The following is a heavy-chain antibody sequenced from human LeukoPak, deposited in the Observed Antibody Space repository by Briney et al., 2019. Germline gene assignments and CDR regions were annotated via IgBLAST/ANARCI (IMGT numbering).Heavy chain of an antibody. J-gene: IGHJ4*02. V-gene: IGHV1-18*01. CDR2: ISAYNGNT. CDR1: GYTFTSFG. Sequence: ASVKVSCKASGYTFTSFGISWVRQAPGQGPEWMGWISAYNGNTNYVQKFQGRVTMTTDTSTNTAYMELRSLTSDDTAVYYCARDWGLDTTMIFFDDWGQGTLVTVSS. D-gene: IGHD5-18*01. CDR3: ARDWGLDTTMIFFDD.